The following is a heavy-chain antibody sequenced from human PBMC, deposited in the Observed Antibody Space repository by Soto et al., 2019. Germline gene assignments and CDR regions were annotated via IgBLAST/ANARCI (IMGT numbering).Heavy chain of an antibody. Sequence: SETLSLTCTVSGGSISSYYWGWIRQSPDKGLEWIGYIYNSGRYNYNPSLESRLTISIDTSKNQFSLRLASVTAADTAVYYCARTLPNRQLFDSWSQGTLVTVSS. CDR1: GGSISSYY. CDR2: IYNSGRY. D-gene: IGHD1-1*01. V-gene: IGHV4-59*01. J-gene: IGHJ4*02. CDR3: ARTLPNRQLFDS.